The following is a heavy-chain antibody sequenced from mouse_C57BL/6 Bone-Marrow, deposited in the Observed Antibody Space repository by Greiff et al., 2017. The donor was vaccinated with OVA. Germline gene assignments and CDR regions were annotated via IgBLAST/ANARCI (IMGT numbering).Heavy chain of an antibody. CDR1: GFTFSSYA. D-gene: IGHD1-1*01. CDR2: ISSGGDYI. CDR3: KSLRDAIDY. V-gene: IGHV5-9-1*02. Sequence: EVKVVESGEGLVKPGGSLKLSCAASGFTFSSYAMSWVRQTPEKRLEWVAYISSGGDYIYYADTVKGRFTISRDNARNTLYLQMSSLKSEETAMYYYKSLRDAIDYWGQGAAVTVSS. J-gene: IGHJ4*01.